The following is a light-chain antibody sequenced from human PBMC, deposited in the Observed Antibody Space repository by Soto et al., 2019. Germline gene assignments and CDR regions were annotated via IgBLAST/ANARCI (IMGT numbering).Light chain of an antibody. V-gene: IGKV1-39*01. CDR1: QSVSIY. Sequence: DVQMTQSPSSLTASVGDRVTITCRTSQSVSIYLNWYQLKPGKAPKLLISTASRLQSGVPSRFSGSGSGTDFTLTISSLQPDDFATYSCQHSYTPPFTFGGGTEVQIK. J-gene: IGKJ4*01. CDR3: QHSYTPPFT. CDR2: TAS.